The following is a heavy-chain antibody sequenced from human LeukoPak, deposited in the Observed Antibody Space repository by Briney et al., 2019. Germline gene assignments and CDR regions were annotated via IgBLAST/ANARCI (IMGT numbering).Heavy chain of an antibody. D-gene: IGHD1-26*01. CDR3: ARVLFRGSSRFDY. Sequence: VASVKVSCKASGGTFSSYAISWVRQAPGQGLEWMGGIIPIFGTANYAQKFQGRVTITADESTSTAYMELSSLRSEDTAVYYCARVLFRGSSRFDYWGQGTLVIVSS. J-gene: IGHJ4*02. CDR2: IIPIFGTA. V-gene: IGHV1-69*13. CDR1: GGTFSSYA.